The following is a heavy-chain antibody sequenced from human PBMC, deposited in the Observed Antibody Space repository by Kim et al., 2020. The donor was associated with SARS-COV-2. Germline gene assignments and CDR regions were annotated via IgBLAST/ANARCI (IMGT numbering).Heavy chain of an antibody. D-gene: IGHD6-13*01. CDR3: ARDIAAAGTTDY. J-gene: IGHJ4*02. V-gene: IGHV1-46*01. Sequence: SYAQKFQGRVTMTRDTSTSTVYMELSSLRSEDTAVYYCARDIAAAGTTDYWGQGTLVTVSS.